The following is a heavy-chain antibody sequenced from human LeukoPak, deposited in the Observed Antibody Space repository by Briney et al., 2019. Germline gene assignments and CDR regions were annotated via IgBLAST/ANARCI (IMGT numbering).Heavy chain of an antibody. Sequence: PGGSLRLSCAASGFTFSDYYMSWIRQAPGKGLEWVSYISSSGSTIYYADSVKGRFTISRDNAKNSLYLQMNSLRAEDTAVYYCARDLSVAVVVNPWPYYGMDVWGQGTTVTVSS. CDR3: ARDLSVAVVVNPWPYYGMDV. CDR2: ISSSGSTI. D-gene: IGHD3-22*01. J-gene: IGHJ6*02. CDR1: GFTFSDYY. V-gene: IGHV3-11*01.